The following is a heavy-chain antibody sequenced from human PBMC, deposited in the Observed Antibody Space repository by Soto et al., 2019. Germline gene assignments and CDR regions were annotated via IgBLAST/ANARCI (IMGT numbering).Heavy chain of an antibody. Sequence: SETLSLTCTVSGGSISSGDYYWSWIRQPPGKGLEWIGYIYYSGSTDYNPSLKSRVTISVDTSKNQFSLKLSSVTAADTAVYYCASASRYSSSWFYFNYWGQGTLVTVSS. J-gene: IGHJ4*02. V-gene: IGHV4-30-4*01. D-gene: IGHD6-13*01. CDR3: ASASRYSSSWFYFNY. CDR1: GGSISSGDYY. CDR2: IYYSGST.